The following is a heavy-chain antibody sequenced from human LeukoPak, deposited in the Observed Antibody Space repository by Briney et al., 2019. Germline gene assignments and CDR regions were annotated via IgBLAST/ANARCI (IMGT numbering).Heavy chain of an antibody. CDR2: IKQDGSEK. D-gene: IGHD6-13*01. J-gene: IGHJ5*02. V-gene: IGHV3-7*03. CDR1: GFTFNSYA. Sequence: GGSLRLSCAASGFTFNSYAMGWVREAPGKGLEWVANIKQDGSEKYYADSVKGRFTISRDNSKNTLYLQMNSLRAEDTAVYYCTKDRGSFGYNSSWFDPWGPGTLVTVSS. CDR3: TKDRGSFGYNSSWFDP.